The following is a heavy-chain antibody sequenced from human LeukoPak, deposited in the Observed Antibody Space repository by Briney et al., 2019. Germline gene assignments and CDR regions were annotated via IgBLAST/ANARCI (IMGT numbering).Heavy chain of an antibody. Sequence: ASVKVSCKASGGTFSSYAISWVRQAPGQGLEWMGRIIPIPGIANYAQKFQGRVTMTRDTSTSTVYMDLSSLRSEDTAVYYCARAAVVPAAMFDYWGQGTLVTVSS. D-gene: IGHD2-2*01. J-gene: IGHJ4*02. V-gene: IGHV1-69*04. CDR3: ARAAVVPAAMFDY. CDR1: GGTFSSYA. CDR2: IIPIPGIA.